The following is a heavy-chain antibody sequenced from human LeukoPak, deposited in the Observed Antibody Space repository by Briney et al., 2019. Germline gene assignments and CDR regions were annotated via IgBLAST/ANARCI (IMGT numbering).Heavy chain of an antibody. J-gene: IGHJ4*02. Sequence: SETLSLTCAVYGGSFSGYYRSWIRQPPGKGPEWIGEIDHSGRTNSNSSLKSRVTISVDMSKNQFSLRLSSVTAADTAVYYCARKSIAAAGRKPYDYWDQGTLVTVSS. D-gene: IGHD6-13*01. V-gene: IGHV4-34*01. CDR1: GGSFSGYY. CDR3: ARKSIAAAGRKPYDY. CDR2: IDHSGRT.